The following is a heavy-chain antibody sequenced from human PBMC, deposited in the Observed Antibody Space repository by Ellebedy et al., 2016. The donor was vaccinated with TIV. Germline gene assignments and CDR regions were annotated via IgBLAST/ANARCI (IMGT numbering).Heavy chain of an antibody. CDR3: AGTYGSGNYYPTDY. CDR2: ISAYNDNT. V-gene: IGHV1-18*01. Sequence: ASVKVSCXASGYTFTSYGISWVRQAPGQGLEWMGWISAYNDNTNYAQKLQGRVTMTTDTSTSTAYMELRSLRSDDTAVYYCAGTYGSGNYYPTDYWGQGTLVTVSS. D-gene: IGHD3-10*01. CDR1: GYTFTSYG. J-gene: IGHJ4*02.